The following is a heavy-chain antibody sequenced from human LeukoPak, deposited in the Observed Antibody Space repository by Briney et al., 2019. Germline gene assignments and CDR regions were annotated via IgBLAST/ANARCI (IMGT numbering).Heavy chain of an antibody. Sequence: GGSLRLSCAASGFTFSSYSMNWVRQAPGKGLEWVSSISSSSSYIYYADSVKGRFTISRDNAKDSLYLQMNSLRAEDTAVYYCARDRELHNWFDPWGLGTLVTVS. V-gene: IGHV3-21*01. CDR1: GFTFSSYS. CDR3: ARDRELHNWFDP. J-gene: IGHJ5*02. CDR2: ISSSSSYI. D-gene: IGHD1-7*01.